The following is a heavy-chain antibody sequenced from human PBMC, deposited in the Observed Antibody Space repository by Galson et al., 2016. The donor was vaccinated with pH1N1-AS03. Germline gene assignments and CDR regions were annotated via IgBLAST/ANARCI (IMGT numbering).Heavy chain of an antibody. CDR1: GYTFISYV. CDR3: ARGRGSYGMDV. Sequence: SGKVSCKASGYTFISYVMHWVRQAPGQRLEWMGWINAGNGNTTYSQSFQGRVTITRDTSASKAYMELSSLRSEDTAVYYCARGRGSYGMDVWGQGTVVTVSS. D-gene: IGHD1-26*01. V-gene: IGHV1-3*01. CDR2: INAGNGNT. J-gene: IGHJ6*02.